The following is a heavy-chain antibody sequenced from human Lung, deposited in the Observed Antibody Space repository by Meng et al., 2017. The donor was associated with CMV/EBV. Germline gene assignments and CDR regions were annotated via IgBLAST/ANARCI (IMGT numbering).Heavy chain of an antibody. D-gene: IGHD6-19*01. J-gene: IGHJ5*02. V-gene: IGHV4-39*07. CDR1: GGSISGSRHY. CDR3: ARRNSIDVAGYWFDP. CDR2: IYYTGST. Sequence: SXTXSLXXTVSGGSISGSRHYWGWVRQPPGKGLEWIGSIYYTGSTYYNESLKGRVTVSVDTPKNEFSLKLNSVTAADTAVYYCARRNSIDVAGYWFDPWGQGTLVTVSS.